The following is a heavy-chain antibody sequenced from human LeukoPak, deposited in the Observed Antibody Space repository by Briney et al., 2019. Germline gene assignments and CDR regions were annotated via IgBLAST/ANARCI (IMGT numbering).Heavy chain of an antibody. D-gene: IGHD4-17*01. CDR3: ARADYGDYVWFDP. V-gene: IGHV1-2*06. CDR2: INPNSGGT. CDR1: GYTFTGYY. Sequence: ASVKVSCKASGYTFTGYYMHWVRQAPGQGLEWMGRINPNSGGTNYAQKFQGRVTMTRDTSISTAYMELSRLRPDDTAVYYCARADYGDYVWFDPWGQGTLVTVSS. J-gene: IGHJ5*02.